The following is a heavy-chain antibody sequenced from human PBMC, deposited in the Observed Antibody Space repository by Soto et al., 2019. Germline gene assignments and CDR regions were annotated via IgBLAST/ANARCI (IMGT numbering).Heavy chain of an antibody. V-gene: IGHV1-69*01. CDR3: ARDSSGYGGEYFQH. CDR1: GGTFSSYA. D-gene: IGHD3-22*01. J-gene: IGHJ1*01. CDR2: IIPIFGTA. Sequence: QVQLVQSGAEVKKPGSSVKVSCKASGGTFSSYAISWVRQAPGQGLEWMGGIIPIFGTANYAQKFQGRVTITADESTSTAYMELSSLSSVDTSVYYCARDSSGYGGEYFQHWGQGTLVTVSS.